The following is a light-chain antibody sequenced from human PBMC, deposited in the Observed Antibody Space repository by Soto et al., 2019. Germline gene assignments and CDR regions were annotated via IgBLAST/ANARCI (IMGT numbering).Light chain of an antibody. Sequence: EIVLTQSPGTLSLSPGDRATLSCRASQSVYNNYLAWYQQKPGQAPMLLIYDAAARFPGIPDRFSGSGSGTEFTLTICRLEPEDFAVYYCQRYGTSFSFGGGTKVEIK. J-gene: IGKJ4*01. CDR3: QRYGTSFS. CDR1: QSVYNNY. V-gene: IGKV3-20*01. CDR2: DAA.